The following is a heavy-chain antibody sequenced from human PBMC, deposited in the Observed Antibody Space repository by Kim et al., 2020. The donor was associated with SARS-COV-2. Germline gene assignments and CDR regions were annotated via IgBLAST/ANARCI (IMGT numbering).Heavy chain of an antibody. CDR3: ARGRLWFGELTDY. CDR2: INHSGST. V-gene: IGHV4-34*01. Sequence: SETLSLTCAVYGGSFSGYYWSWIRQPPGKGLEWIGEINHSGSTNYNPSLKSRVTISVDTSKNQFSLKLSSVTAADTAVYYCARGRLWFGELTDYWGQGTLVTVSS. D-gene: IGHD3-10*01. J-gene: IGHJ4*02. CDR1: GGSFSGYY.